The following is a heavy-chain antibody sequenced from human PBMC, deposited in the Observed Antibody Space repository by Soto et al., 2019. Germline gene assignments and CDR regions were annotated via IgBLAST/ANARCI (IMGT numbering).Heavy chain of an antibody. CDR1: GGSITSGGYC. D-gene: IGHD5-18*01. CDR2: ISYGGST. V-gene: IGHV4-31*03. Sequence: QVQLQESGPGLVKPSQTLSLTSTVSGGSITSGGYCWSWIRQHPGKGLDWIGCISYGGSTSYNPSLKSRVTISVDTSKKQFSRKLTSVTAADTAVYYCSRGILVWGQGALITVSS. J-gene: IGHJ4*02. CDR3: SRGILV.